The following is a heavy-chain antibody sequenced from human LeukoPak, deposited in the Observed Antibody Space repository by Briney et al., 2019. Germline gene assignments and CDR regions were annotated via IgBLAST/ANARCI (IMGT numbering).Heavy chain of an antibody. J-gene: IGHJ3*02. Sequence: GGSLRLSCAASGFTFSSYGMHWVRQAPGKGLEWVAVISYDGSNKYYADSVKGRFTISRDNSKNTLYLQMNSLRAEDTAVYYCATSSGYLQNDAFDIWGQGTMVTVSS. CDR1: GFTFSSYG. V-gene: IGHV3-30*03. D-gene: IGHD3-22*01. CDR2: ISYDGSNK. CDR3: ATSSGYLQNDAFDI.